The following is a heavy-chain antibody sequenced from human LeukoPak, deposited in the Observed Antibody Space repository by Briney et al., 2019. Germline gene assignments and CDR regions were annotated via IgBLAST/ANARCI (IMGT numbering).Heavy chain of an antibody. D-gene: IGHD3-10*01. V-gene: IGHV1-69*06. CDR3: ATGSGSYQFDY. CDR1: GGTFSSYA. CDR2: IIPIFGTA. Sequence: ASVKVSCKASGGTFSSYAISWVRQAPGQGLEWMGGIIPIFGTANYAQKFQGRVTITAHKSTSTAYMELSSLRSEDTAVYYCATGSGSYQFDYWGQGTLVTVSS. J-gene: IGHJ4*02.